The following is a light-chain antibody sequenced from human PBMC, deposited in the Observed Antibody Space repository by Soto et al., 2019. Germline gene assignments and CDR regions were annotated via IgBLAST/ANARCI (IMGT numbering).Light chain of an antibody. J-gene: IGLJ1*01. Sequence: QSVLTQPASVSGSPGKSITISCTGTSGDVGGYDFVSWYQQHLGKAPKLIISEVSDRPSGVSNRFSGSKSGNTASLTISGLQSEDEADYYCASYRGSGTYVFGTGTKVTVL. CDR1: SGDVGGYDF. CDR2: EVS. CDR3: ASYRGSGTYV. V-gene: IGLV2-14*01.